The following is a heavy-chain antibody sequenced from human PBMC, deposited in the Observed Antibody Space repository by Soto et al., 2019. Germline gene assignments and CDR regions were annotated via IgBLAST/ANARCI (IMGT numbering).Heavy chain of an antibody. D-gene: IGHD3-9*01. CDR1: GAYISGADSY. V-gene: IGHV4-31*11. CDR2: LAYSGDT. Sequence: VHLQQSGPGLVKASETLSLSCVVSGAYISGADSYWFWIRKPPGKGLEWIGYLAYSGDTYYNPSPRRPLSMSDDMSENKVSVTLKSVAAADTAVYFFAWDFERSAIGPWGPGTSVTVSS. J-gene: IGHJ5*02. CDR3: AWDFERSAIGP.